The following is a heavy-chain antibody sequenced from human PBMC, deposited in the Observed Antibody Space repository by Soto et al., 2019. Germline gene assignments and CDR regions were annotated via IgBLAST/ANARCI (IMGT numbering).Heavy chain of an antibody. J-gene: IGHJ4*02. CDR3: AHKGPEDWPLDY. CDR2: IYWDDSK. D-gene: IGHD3-9*01. CDR1: GFSLSTSGVG. V-gene: IGHV2-5*02. Sequence: QITLKESGPTLVRPTQTLTLTCAFSGFSLSTSGVGVGWIRQPPGKALEWLAVIYWDDSKHYSPSLRSRLTIAKDTSQNQVVLTISNMDPMDTGTYYCAHKGPEDWPLDYWGQGTLFTVSS.